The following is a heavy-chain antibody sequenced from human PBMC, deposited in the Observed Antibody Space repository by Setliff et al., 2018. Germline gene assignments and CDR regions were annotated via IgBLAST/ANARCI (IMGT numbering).Heavy chain of an antibody. V-gene: IGHV3-23*03. CDR1: GFAFSSYA. CDR2: IYSGDRST. J-gene: IGHJ4*02. Sequence: GGSLRLSCAGSGFAFSSYAMSWVRQAPGKGLEWVSTIYSGDRSTFYADSVKGRFTVSRDNAKNTLYLQMNSLRAEDTAVYYCARDGHNVYYFDYWGLGTLVTVSS. CDR3: ARDGHNVYYFDY. D-gene: IGHD1-1*01.